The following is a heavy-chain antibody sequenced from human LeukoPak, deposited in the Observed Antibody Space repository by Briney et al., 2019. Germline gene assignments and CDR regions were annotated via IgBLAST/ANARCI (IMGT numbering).Heavy chain of an antibody. D-gene: IGHD4-17*01. CDR3: ARAVTDGAQDYYYYGMDV. V-gene: IGHV1-69*04. Sequence: GASVKASCKASGGTFSSYAVSWVRQAPGQGLEWMGRIIPILGIANYAQKFQGRVTITADKSTSTAYMELSSLRSEDTAVYYCARAVTDGAQDYYYYGMDVWGQGTTVTVSS. J-gene: IGHJ6*02. CDR1: GGTFSSYA. CDR2: IIPILGIA.